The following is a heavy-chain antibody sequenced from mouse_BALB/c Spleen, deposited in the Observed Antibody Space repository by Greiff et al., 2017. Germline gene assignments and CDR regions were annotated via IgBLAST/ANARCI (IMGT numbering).Heavy chain of an antibody. V-gene: IGHV14-1*02. J-gene: IGHJ3*01. CDR2: IDPENGNT. CDR1: GFNIIDYY. D-gene: IGHD2-13*01. Sequence: DVKLVESGAELVRPGALVKLSCKASGFNIIDYYMHWVKQRPEQGLEWIGWIDPENGNTIYDPKFQGKASITADTSSNTAYLQLSSLTSEDTAVYYCARGDSFAYWGQGTLVTVSA. CDR3: ARGDSFAY.